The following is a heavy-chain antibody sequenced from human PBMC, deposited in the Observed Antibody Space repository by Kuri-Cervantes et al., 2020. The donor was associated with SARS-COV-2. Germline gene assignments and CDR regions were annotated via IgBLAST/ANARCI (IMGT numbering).Heavy chain of an antibody. J-gene: IGHJ4*02. Sequence: ASVKVSCKASGYTFTSYGIRWVRQAPGQGLEWMGWINANNGNTNYAQKLQGRVTMTTDTSTSTAYMELRSLRSDDTAVYYCARKKDLLLWFVVSETYIFDYWGQGTLVTVSS. CDR1: GYTFTSYG. V-gene: IGHV1-18*01. CDR3: ARKKDLLLWFVVSETYIFDY. D-gene: IGHD3-10*01. CDR2: INANNGNT.